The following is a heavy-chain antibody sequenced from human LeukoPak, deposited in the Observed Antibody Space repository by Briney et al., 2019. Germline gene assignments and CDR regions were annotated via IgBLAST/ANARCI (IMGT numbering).Heavy chain of an antibody. V-gene: IGHV4-30-2*01. CDR2: IYHSGST. J-gene: IGHJ4*02. Sequence: PSETLSLTCTVSGGSISSGGYYWSWIRQPPGKGLEWIGYIYHSGSTYYNPSLKSRVTISVDRSKSQFSLKLSSVTAADTAVYYCAREGRGQQLTPIDYWGPGALVTVSS. D-gene: IGHD6-13*01. CDR3: AREGRGQQLTPIDY. CDR1: GGSISSGGYY.